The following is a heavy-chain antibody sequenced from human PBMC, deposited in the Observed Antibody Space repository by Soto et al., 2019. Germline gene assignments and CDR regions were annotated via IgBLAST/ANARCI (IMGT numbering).Heavy chain of an antibody. Sequence: ASVKVSCKASGGTFSSYAISWVRQAPGQGLEWMGGIIPIFGTANYTQKFQGRVTITADESTSTAYMELSSLRSEDTAVYYCARDCSGGSCPTPYYYYGMDVWGQGTTVTVSS. J-gene: IGHJ6*02. CDR1: GGTFSSYA. D-gene: IGHD2-15*01. CDR2: IIPIFGTA. CDR3: ARDCSGGSCPTPYYYYGMDV. V-gene: IGHV1-69*13.